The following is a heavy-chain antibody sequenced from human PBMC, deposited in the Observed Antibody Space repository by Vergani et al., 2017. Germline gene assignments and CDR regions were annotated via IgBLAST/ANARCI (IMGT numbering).Heavy chain of an antibody. V-gene: IGHV3-23*01. CDR3: VKSRSSGWSTYRGIDY. CDR2: ISSDIVKT. J-gene: IGHJ4*02. D-gene: IGHD6-19*01. Sequence: EVQLLESGGGLVQPGGSLRLSCAASGFTFSINAMGWVRQTPGKGLQWVSVISSDIVKTYYADSVKGRFTISRDNSKNTPYLQMSSLRAEDTAVYYCVKSRSSGWSTYRGIDYWGQGTLVTVSS. CDR1: GFTFSINA.